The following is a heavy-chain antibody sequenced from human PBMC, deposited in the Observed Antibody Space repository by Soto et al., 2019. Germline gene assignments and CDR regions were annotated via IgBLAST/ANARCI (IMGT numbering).Heavy chain of an antibody. D-gene: IGHD3-22*01. CDR2: IYHSGST. CDR1: GGSISSGGYS. CDR3: ARDYYDSSGRPTIDY. Sequence: SETLSLTCAVSGGSISSGGYSWSWIRQPPGKGLEWIGYIYHSGSTYYNPSLKSRVTISVDRSKNQFSLKLSSVTAADTAVYYCARDYYDSSGRPTIDYWGQGTLVTVSS. J-gene: IGHJ4*02. V-gene: IGHV4-30-2*01.